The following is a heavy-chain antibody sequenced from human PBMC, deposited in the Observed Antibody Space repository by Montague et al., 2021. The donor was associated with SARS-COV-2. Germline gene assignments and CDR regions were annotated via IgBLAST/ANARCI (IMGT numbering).Heavy chain of an antibody. V-gene: IGHV4-61*01. CDR2: IFYFGDV. CDR1: GDSVSSGHYF. J-gene: IGHJ4*02. CDR3: ARVGNYLGFY. D-gene: IGHD3-10*01. Sequence: SETLSLTCTVSGDSVSSGHYFWTWVRQAPGKGLEWIGYIFYFGDVSYXPSLRSRVTISVDTSNNQFSLRLSTVTAADTAKYYCARVGNYLGFYWSQGTLVTVSS.